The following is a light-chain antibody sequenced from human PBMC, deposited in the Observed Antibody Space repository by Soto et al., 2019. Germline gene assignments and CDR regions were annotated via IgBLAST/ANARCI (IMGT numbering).Light chain of an antibody. CDR1: SSDVGGYNY. J-gene: IGLJ2*01. CDR3: SSYAGSNNLVV. CDR2: EVS. V-gene: IGLV2-8*01. Sequence: QSALTQPPSASGSPGQSVTISCTGTSSDVGGYNYVSWYQQHPGKAPKLMIYEVSKRPSGVPDRFSGSKSRNTASLTVSGLQAEDEADYYCSSYAGSNNLVVFGGGTNLTVL.